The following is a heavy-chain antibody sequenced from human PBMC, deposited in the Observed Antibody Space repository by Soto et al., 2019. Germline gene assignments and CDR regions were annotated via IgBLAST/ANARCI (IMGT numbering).Heavy chain of an antibody. CDR3: ARGGVGRYCSSSSCYTWVFDY. J-gene: IGHJ4*02. CDR2: INSDGSST. V-gene: IGHV3-74*01. D-gene: IGHD2-2*02. Sequence: EVQLVESGGGLVQPGGSLRLSCAASGFTFSNYWMHWVRQATGKGLVWVSRINSDGSSTSYADSVKGRFTISRDNAKNTLSLQMNSLRADDTAVYYCARGGVGRYCSSSSCYTWVFDYWGQGTLVTVSS. CDR1: GFTFSNYW.